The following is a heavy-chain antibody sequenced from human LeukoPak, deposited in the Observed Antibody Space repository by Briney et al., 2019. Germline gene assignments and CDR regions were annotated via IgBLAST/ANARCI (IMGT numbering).Heavy chain of an antibody. D-gene: IGHD3-10*01. J-gene: IGHJ6*03. CDR3: ARYLWFGESYYMDV. V-gene: IGHV1-8*03. Sequence: ASVKVSCKVSGYTLTELSMHWVRQAPGKGLEWMGWVNPNSGNTAYAQKFQGRVTITRNTSISTAYMELSSLRSEDTAVYYCARYLWFGESYYMDVWGKGTTVTVSS. CDR1: GYTLTELS. CDR2: VNPNSGNT.